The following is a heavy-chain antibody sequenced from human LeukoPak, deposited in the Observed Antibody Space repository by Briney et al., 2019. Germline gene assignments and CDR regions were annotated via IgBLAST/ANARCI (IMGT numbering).Heavy chain of an antibody. D-gene: IGHD1-1*01. J-gene: IGHJ5*02. CDR2: IRSSSSTI. CDR3: ARVSSGTTNWFDP. CDR1: GFTFSSYS. V-gene: IGHV3-48*01. Sequence: PGGSLRLSCAASGFTFSSYSMNWVRQAPGKGLEWVSYIRSSSSTIYYADSVKGRFTISRDNAKNSLYLQMNSLRAEDTAVYYCARVSSGTTNWFDPWGQGTLVTVSS.